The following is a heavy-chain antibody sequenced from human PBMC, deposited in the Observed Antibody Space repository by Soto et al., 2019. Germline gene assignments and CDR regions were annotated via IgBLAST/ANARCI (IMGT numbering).Heavy chain of an antibody. CDR2: IYYSGST. CDR3: ARSVFP. CDR1: GGSISSGGYY. V-gene: IGHV4-31*03. Sequence: QVQLQESGPGLVKPSQTLSLTCTVSGGSISSGGYYWNWIRQRPGKGLEWIGYIYYSGSTYYHPSLQSRVTISVHTSQNPFSLKLSSVTAADTAVYYCARSVFPWGQGTLVTVSS. J-gene: IGHJ5*02.